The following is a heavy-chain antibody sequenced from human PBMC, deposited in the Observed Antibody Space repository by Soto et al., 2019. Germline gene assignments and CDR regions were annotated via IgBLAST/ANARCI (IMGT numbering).Heavy chain of an antibody. J-gene: IGHJ4*02. CDR3: AREGYSSGWYAY. CDR2: INPSGGST. V-gene: IGHV1-46*01. D-gene: IGHD6-19*01. Sequence: ASVKVSCKASGYTFTSYYMHWVRQAPGQGLERKGIINPSGGSTSYAQKFQGRVTMTRDTSTSTVYMELSSLRSEDTSVYYCAREGYSSGWYAYWGQGTLVTVSS. CDR1: GYTFTSYY.